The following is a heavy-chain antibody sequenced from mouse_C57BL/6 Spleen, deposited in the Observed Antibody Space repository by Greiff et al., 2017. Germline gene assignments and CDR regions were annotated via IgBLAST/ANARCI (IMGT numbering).Heavy chain of an antibody. D-gene: IGHD1-1*01. CDR3: ARDWEYYGSSYDWYVDV. Sequence: EVQLQQSEGGLVQPGSSMKLSCTASGFTFSDYYMAWVRQVPEKGLEWVANINYDGSSTYYLDSLKSRFIISRDNAKNILYLQMSSLKSEDTATYYCARDWEYYGSSYDWYVDVWGTGTTVTVSS. J-gene: IGHJ1*03. CDR2: INYDGSST. CDR1: GFTFSDYY. V-gene: IGHV5-16*01.